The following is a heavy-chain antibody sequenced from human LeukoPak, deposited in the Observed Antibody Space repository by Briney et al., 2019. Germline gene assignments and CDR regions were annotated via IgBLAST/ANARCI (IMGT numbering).Heavy chain of an antibody. D-gene: IGHD6-19*01. CDR1: GYTFTSYD. J-gene: IGHJ4*02. V-gene: IGHV1-8*01. CDR2: MNPNSGNT. CDR3: ARDLRSSGWYYFDY. Sequence: ASVKVSCKASGYTFTSYDINWVRQATGQGLEWMGWMNPNSGNTGYAQKFQGRVTMTRNTSISTAYMELSSLRSEDTAVYYCARDLRSSGWYYFDYWGQGTLVTVSS.